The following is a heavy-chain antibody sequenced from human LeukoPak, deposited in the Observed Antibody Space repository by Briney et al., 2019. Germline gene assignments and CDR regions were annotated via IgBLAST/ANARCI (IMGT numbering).Heavy chain of an antibody. CDR3: AKLSCTSISCHNDY. J-gene: IGHJ4*02. CDR2: NNPKSGDT. Sequence: ASVKVSCKPSGYTFTDYYMHWVRQAPGQGLEWMGWNNPKSGDTNSAQKFQGRVTMTRDTSISTADMELTRLRYDDTAVYYCAKLSCTSISCHNDYWGQGTLVTVSS. CDR1: GYTFTDYY. V-gene: IGHV1-2*02. D-gene: IGHD2-2*01.